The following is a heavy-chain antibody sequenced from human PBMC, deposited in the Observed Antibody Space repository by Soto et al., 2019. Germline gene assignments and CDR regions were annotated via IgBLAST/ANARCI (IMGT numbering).Heavy chain of an antibody. CDR3: AREWCSTSCYYYYYMDV. CDR1: GFTSSSYS. D-gene: IGHD2-2*01. CDR2: ISSSSSYI. V-gene: IGHV3-21*01. J-gene: IGHJ6*03. Sequence: GSLRLSCAASGFTSSSYSMNWVRQAPGKGLEWVSSISSSSSYIYYADSVKGRFTISRDNAKNSLYLQMNSLRAEDTAVYYCAREWCSTSCYYYYYMDVWGKGTTVTVSS.